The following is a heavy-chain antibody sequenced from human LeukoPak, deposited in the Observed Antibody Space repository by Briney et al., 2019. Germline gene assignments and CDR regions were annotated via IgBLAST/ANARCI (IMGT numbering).Heavy chain of an antibody. CDR3: ARHVGIVSPRDV. CDR2: IDPSDSYT. V-gene: IGHV5-10-1*01. D-gene: IGHD2/OR15-2a*01. J-gene: IGHJ6*02. Sequence: GESLKISCKASGYTFTNCWISWVRQMPGKGLEWMGKIDPSDSYTNYSASFQGHATISADKSISTVYRQWSSLKASDTAMYYCARHVGIVSPRDVWGQGTTVTVSS. CDR1: GYTFTNCW.